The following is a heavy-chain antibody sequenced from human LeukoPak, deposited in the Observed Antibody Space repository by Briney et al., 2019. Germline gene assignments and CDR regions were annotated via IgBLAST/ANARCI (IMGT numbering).Heavy chain of an antibody. CDR1: GGTFSSYA. J-gene: IGHJ6*03. CDR2: IIPIFGTA. CDR3: ARGRHDYGDYEGAYYYYYMDV. V-gene: IGHV1-69*13. D-gene: IGHD4-17*01. Sequence: GASVKVSCKASGGTFSSYAISWVRQAPGQGLEWMGGIIPIFGTANYAQKFQGRVTIAADESTSTAYMELSSLRSEDTAVYYCARGRHDYGDYEGAYYYYYMDVWGKGTTVTISS.